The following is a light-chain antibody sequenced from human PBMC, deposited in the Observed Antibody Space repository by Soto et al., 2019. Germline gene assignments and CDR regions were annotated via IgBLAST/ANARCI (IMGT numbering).Light chain of an antibody. CDR2: DTS. CDR3: QQYDNLPYT. Sequence: DIQMTQSPSSLSASVGDRVTITCQASQDINNYLNWYQQKPGKAPKLLIYDTSNLETGVPSRFSGGGSGTHFTLTISSLQPEDIATYYCQQYDNLPYTFGQGTKLEIK. J-gene: IGKJ2*01. CDR1: QDINNY. V-gene: IGKV1-33*01.